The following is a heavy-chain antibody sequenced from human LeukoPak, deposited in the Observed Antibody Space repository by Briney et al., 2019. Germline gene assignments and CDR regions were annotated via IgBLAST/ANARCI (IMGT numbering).Heavy chain of an antibody. D-gene: IGHD3-9*01. J-gene: IGHJ4*02. V-gene: IGHV4-4*07. CDR1: GGSISSFY. Sequence: SETLSLTCTVSGGSISSFYWSWIRQPAGKGLEWIGRIYTSGSTNYNPSLKSRVTMSVDTSKNQFTLKMNSVTAADTAVYYCAREASGLRYYDYWGQGTLVTVSS. CDR2: IYTSGST. CDR3: AREASGLRYYDY.